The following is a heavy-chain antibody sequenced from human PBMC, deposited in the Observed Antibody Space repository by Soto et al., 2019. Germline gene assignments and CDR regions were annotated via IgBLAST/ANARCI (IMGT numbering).Heavy chain of an antibody. D-gene: IGHD6-6*01. V-gene: IGHV3-30*18. CDR3: AKDLMQIEYSSSSDYYYYGMDV. J-gene: IGHJ6*01. Sequence: QVQLVESGGGVVQPGRSLRLSCAASGFTFSSYGMHWVRQAPGKGLEWVAVISYDGSNKYYADSVKGRFTISRDNSKNTLYLQMNSLRAEDTAVYYCAKDLMQIEYSSSSDYYYYGMDVW. CDR2: ISYDGSNK. CDR1: GFTFSSYG.